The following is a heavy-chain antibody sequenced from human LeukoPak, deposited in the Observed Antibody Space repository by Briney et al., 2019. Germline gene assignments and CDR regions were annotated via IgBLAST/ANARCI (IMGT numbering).Heavy chain of an antibody. V-gene: IGHV1-24*01. CDR2: FDPEVGET. D-gene: IGHD2-21*02. Sequence: GASVKVSCKVSGYTLTELSMHWVRQAPGKGLEWMGGFDPEVGETIYAQKFQGRVTMTEDTSTDTAYMELSSLRSEDTAVYYCATLTHDSLNFDYWGRGTLVTVSS. CDR3: ATLTHDSLNFDY. CDR1: GYTLTELS. J-gene: IGHJ4*02.